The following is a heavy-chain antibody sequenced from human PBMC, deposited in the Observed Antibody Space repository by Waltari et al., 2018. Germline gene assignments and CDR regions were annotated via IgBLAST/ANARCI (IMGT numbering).Heavy chain of an antibody. CDR2: VLSTGKT. J-gene: IGHJ5*02. V-gene: IGHV4-4*02. D-gene: IGHD2-15*01. Sequence: QLQLQESGPGLVKPSGTLSLSCAVSGDSVTSTNWWSWVRQSPQRGLEWIGQVLSTGKTNYIPSFASRVTMSLDASNNQFSLKVTSATAADTAVYYCARDRGRGLYLDAWGPGTLVTVSP. CDR3: ARDRGRGLYLDA. CDR1: GDSVTSTNW.